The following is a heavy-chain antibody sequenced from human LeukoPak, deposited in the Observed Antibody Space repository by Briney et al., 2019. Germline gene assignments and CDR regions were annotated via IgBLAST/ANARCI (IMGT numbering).Heavy chain of an antibody. Sequence: PGGSPRLSCAASGFTFSSYGMHWVRQAPGKGLEWVAVISYDGSNKYYADSVKGRFTISRDNSKNTLYLQMNSLRAEDTAVYYCAKSGWYEYYFDYWGQGTLVTVSS. D-gene: IGHD6-19*01. CDR1: GFTFSSYG. J-gene: IGHJ4*02. CDR2: ISYDGSNK. CDR3: AKSGWYEYYFDY. V-gene: IGHV3-30*18.